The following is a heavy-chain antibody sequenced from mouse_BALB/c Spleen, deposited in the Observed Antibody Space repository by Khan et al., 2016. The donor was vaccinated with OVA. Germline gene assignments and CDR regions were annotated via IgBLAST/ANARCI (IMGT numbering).Heavy chain of an antibody. CDR2: ISYSGVT. CDR1: GYSITSGYA. J-gene: IGHJ2*01. V-gene: IGHV3-2*02. D-gene: IGHD1-1*01. Sequence: VQLKESGPGLVKPSQSLSLTCTVTGYSITSGYAWNWIRQPPGNKLGWMGNISYSGVTSYTPSLKSRISFTRDTSKNQFFLQLNSVTTEDTATYYGARGNYYGYCFDYWGQGTTVTVSS. CDR3: ARGNYYGYCFDY.